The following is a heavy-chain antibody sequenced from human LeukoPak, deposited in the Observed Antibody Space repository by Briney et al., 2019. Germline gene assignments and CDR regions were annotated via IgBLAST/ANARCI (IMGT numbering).Heavy chain of an antibody. Sequence: TGGSLRLSCAASGFTFDDYAMHWVRQAPGKGLEWVSLISWDGGSTYYADSVKGRFTISRDNSKNSLYLQMNSLRAEDTALYYCAKAEGYSYGALFDYWGQGTLVTVSS. J-gene: IGHJ4*02. CDR2: ISWDGGST. CDR1: GFTFDDYA. CDR3: AKAEGYSYGALFDY. D-gene: IGHD5-18*01. V-gene: IGHV3-43D*03.